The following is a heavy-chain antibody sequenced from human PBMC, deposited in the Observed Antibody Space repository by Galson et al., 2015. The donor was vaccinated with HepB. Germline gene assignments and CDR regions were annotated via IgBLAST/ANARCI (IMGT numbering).Heavy chain of an antibody. D-gene: IGHD3-9*01. CDR3: AKGGAPDISTFLDC. J-gene: IGHJ4*02. CDR2: ISGSGDAT. V-gene: IGHV3-23*01. CDR1: GFTLNSYA. Sequence: SLRLSCAASGFTLNSYAMSWVRQAPGKGLEWVSTISGSGDATYYADSVKGRFTISRDNSKNALYLQMNSLRAEDTAVYYCAKGGAPDISTFLDCRGQGTLVTVSS.